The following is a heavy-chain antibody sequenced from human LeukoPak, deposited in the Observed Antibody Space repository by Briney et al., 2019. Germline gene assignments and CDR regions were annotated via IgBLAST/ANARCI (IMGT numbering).Heavy chain of an antibody. J-gene: IGHJ3*02. CDR3: ASPTSNYYDSSVYAFDI. CDR1: GYSFTSYW. Sequence: GESLKISCKGSGYSFTSYWIGWVRQMPGKGLEWMGIIYPGDSDTRYSPSFQGQVTISADKSISTAYLQWSSLKASDTAMYHCASPTSNYYDSSVYAFDIWGQGTMVTVSS. V-gene: IGHV5-51*01. D-gene: IGHD3-22*01. CDR2: IYPGDSDT.